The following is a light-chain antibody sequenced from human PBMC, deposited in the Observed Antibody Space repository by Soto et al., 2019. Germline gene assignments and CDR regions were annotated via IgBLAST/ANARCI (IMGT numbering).Light chain of an antibody. CDR1: QRVSSN. J-gene: IGKJ1*01. V-gene: IGKV3-15*01. CDR3: QQYNNWPPWT. CDR2: GAS. Sequence: EIVMTQSPATLSVSPGERATLSCRASQRVSSNLAWYQQKPGQAPRLLSYGASTRATGIPARFSGSGSGTEFTLTISSLQSEEFAVYYCQQYNNWPPWTFGQGTKLEIK.